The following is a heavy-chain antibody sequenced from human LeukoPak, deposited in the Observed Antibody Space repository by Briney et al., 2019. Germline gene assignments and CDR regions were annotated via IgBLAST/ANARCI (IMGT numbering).Heavy chain of an antibody. J-gene: IGHJ4*02. CDR1: GFTFSSYE. CDR2: ISSSGSTI. CDR3: ARDASPSPVACNNYFDY. D-gene: IGHD6-19*01. V-gene: IGHV3-48*03. Sequence: GGSLRLSCAASGFTFSSYEMNWVRQAPGKGLEWVSYISSSGSTIYYADSVKGRFTISRDNAKNSLYLQMNSLRAEDTAVYYCARDASPSPVACNNYFDYWGPGTLVTVSS.